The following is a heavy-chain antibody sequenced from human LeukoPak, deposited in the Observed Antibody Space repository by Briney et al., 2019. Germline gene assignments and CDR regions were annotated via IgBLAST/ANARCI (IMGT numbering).Heavy chain of an antibody. CDR1: GFTFSSYG. CDR2: IWYDGSNK. J-gene: IGHJ3*02. V-gene: IGHV3-33*01. D-gene: IGHD3-16*02. Sequence: GSLRLSCAASGFTFSSYGMHWVRQAPGKGLEWVAVIWYDGSNKYYADSVKGRFTISRDNSKNTLYLQMNSLRAEDTAVYYCARGPPYYDYVWGSYRYSGAFDIWGQGTMVTVSS. CDR3: ARGPPYYDYVWGSYRYSGAFDI.